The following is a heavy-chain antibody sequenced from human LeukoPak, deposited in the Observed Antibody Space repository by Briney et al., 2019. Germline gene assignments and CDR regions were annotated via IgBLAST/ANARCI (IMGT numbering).Heavy chain of an antibody. Sequence: GRSLRLSCAASGFTFSSYGMHWVRQAPGKGLEWVAVISYDGSNKYYADSVKGRFTISRDNSKNTLYLQMNSLRAEDTAVYYCAKDNPSGRLYYFDYWGQGTLVTVSS. CDR3: AKDNPSGRLYYFDY. CDR1: GFTFSSYG. D-gene: IGHD6-19*01. J-gene: IGHJ4*02. CDR2: ISYDGSNK. V-gene: IGHV3-30*18.